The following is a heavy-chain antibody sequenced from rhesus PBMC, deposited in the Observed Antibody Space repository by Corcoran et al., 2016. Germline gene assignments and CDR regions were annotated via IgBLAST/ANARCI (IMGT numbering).Heavy chain of an antibody. CDR3: ASSPGYYWYFDL. D-gene: IGHD3-28*01. V-gene: IGHV4-169*02. J-gene: IGHJ2*01. CDR1: GGSISSSY. CDR2: IDGSGSST. Sequence: QLQLQESGPGLVKPSETLSVTCAVSGGSISSSYWSWIRQAPGKGLEWIGYIDGSGSSTNYNPSLKSVVTLSVCTSKNRLSLTLSSVTAADTAVYYCASSPGYYWYFDLWGPGTPITISS.